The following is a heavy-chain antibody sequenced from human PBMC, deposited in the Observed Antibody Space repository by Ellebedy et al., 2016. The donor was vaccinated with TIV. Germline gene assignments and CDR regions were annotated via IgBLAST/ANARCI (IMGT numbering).Heavy chain of an antibody. CDR3: AKDAVSDYGDVGDY. V-gene: IGHV3-30*18. Sequence: GGSLRLSXAASGFTFSSYGMHWVRQAPGKGLEWVAVISYDGSNKYYADSVKGRFTISRDNSKNTLYLQMNSLRAEDTAVYYCAKDAVSDYGDVGDYWGQGTLVTVSS. D-gene: IGHD4-17*01. CDR1: GFTFSSYG. CDR2: ISYDGSNK. J-gene: IGHJ4*02.